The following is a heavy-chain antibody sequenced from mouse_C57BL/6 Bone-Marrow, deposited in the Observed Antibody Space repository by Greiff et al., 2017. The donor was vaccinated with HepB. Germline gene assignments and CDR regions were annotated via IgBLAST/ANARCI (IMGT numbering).Heavy chain of an antibody. J-gene: IGHJ2*01. CDR3: ARSPITTVVDY. D-gene: IGHD1-1*01. Sequence: HLQQSGAELVKPGASVKISCKASGYAFSSYWMNWVKQRPGKGLEWIGQIYPGDGDTNYNGKFKGKATLTADKSSSTAYMQLSSLTSEDSAVYFCARSPITTVVDYWGQGTTLTVSS. V-gene: IGHV1-80*01. CDR1: GYAFSSYW. CDR2: IYPGDGDT.